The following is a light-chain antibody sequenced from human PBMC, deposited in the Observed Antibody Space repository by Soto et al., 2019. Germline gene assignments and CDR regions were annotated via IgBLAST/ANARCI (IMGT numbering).Light chain of an antibody. CDR1: SRDVGGYNY. J-gene: IGLJ2*01. Sequence: QSVLTQPPSASGSPGQSVTISCTGTSRDVGGYNYVSWYQQHPGKAPKLIMYEVNNRPSGVPDRFSGSKSGNTASLTVSGLQAEDEADYYCNSYAGSSHVVFGGGTKLTVL. CDR3: NSYAGSSHVV. CDR2: EVN. V-gene: IGLV2-8*01.